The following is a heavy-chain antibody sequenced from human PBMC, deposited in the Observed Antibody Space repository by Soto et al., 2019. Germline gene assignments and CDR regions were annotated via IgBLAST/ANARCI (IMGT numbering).Heavy chain of an antibody. D-gene: IGHD1-26*01. CDR3: ARDGVGAMGMGEMDV. Sequence: QVQLQESGPGLVKPSQTLSLTCTVSGGSISSGSYYWSWIRQHPGKGLERIGYIYYHVNTYYKPSLKSRVTISLDTSKNQFSLKLTSVTAADTAVYYCARDGVGAMGMGEMDVWGQGTTVTVS. J-gene: IGHJ6*02. V-gene: IGHV4-31*03. CDR1: GGSISSGSYY. CDR2: IYYHVNT.